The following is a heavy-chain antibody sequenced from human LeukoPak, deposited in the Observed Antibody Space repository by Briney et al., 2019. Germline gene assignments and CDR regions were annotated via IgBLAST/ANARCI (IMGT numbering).Heavy chain of an antibody. CDR1: GFTFSSYG. CDR3: ARGGMSCSSTTCFFDY. V-gene: IGHV3-33*01. J-gene: IGHJ4*02. D-gene: IGHD2-2*01. Sequence: PGSSLRLSCAASGFTFSSYGMHWVRQAPGKGLEEVAVIWYDGSIPYYADTVKGRFTISRDNSKNTLYLQMSSLRAEDTAVYYCARGGMSCSSTTCFFDYWGQGTLVTVSS. CDR2: IWYDGSIP.